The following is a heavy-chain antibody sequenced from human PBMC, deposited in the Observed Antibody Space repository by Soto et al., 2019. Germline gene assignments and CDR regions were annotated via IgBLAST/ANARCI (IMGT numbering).Heavy chain of an antibody. CDR3: ARGHEYYFGY. J-gene: IGHJ4*02. CDR1: GFTFSDYS. CDR2: ISGSSSYM. Sequence: GGSLRLSCAASGFTFSDYSMSWVRQAPGKGLEWVSSISGSSSYMYYADSLKGRFTISRDNAKNSLYLQMNSLRAEDTAVYYCARGHEYYFGYWGQGTLVTVSS. V-gene: IGHV3-21*01.